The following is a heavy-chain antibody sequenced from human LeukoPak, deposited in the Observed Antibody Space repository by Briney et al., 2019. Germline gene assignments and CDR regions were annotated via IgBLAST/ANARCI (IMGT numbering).Heavy chain of an antibody. J-gene: IGHJ4*02. CDR2: TYYRSKWYN. CDR1: GDSVSSNSAA. D-gene: IGHD5-12*01. Sequence: SQTLSLTCALSGDSVSSNSAAWNWIRQSPSRGLEWLGMTYYRSKWYNDYAVSVESRITINPDTSKNQFSLQLNSVTPEDTAVYYCAREPGGAGYSGYDPFDYWGQGTLVTVSS. CDR3: AREPGGAGYSGYDPFDY. V-gene: IGHV6-1*01.